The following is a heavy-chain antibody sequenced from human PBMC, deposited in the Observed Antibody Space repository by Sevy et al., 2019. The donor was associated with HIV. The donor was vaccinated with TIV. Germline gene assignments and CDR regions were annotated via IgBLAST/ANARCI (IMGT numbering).Heavy chain of an antibody. CDR3: TTRPYGSIIDY. CDR1: GFNISSAS. CDR2: IKAKIDGETA. V-gene: IGHV3-15*07. J-gene: IGHJ4*02. Sequence: GGSLRLSCGGSGFNISSASMNWVRQAPGRGLEWVGRIKAKIDGETADYGAPEKGRFIISRDDSRKTVYVQLNSVKSEDTAMYFCTTRPYGSIIDYWGQRTLVTVSS. D-gene: IGHD3-10*01.